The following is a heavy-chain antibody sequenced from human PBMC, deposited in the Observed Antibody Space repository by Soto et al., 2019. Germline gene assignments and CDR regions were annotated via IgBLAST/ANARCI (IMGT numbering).Heavy chain of an antibody. CDR1: GYTFSSYG. CDR3: ARWGGSDAFDI. D-gene: IGHD3-3*01. J-gene: IGHJ3*02. CDR2: ISAYNGNT. Sequence: QVQLVQSGAEVKKPGASVKVSCKASGYTFSSYGIGWVRQAPGQGLEWMGWISAYNGNTYYAQKLQGRVTMTTDTSTRTVYMELRSLRSDDTAVYYCARWGGSDAFDIWGQGTMVTVSS. V-gene: IGHV1-18*01.